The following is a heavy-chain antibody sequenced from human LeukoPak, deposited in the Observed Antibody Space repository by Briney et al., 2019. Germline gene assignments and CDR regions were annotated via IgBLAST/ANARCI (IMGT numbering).Heavy chain of an antibody. V-gene: IGHV3-53*01. CDR3: ATELNDYGGNAYFDY. J-gene: IGHJ4*02. CDR1: GFTVSSNY. CDR2: IYSGGST. D-gene: IGHD4-23*01. Sequence: PGGSLRLPCAASGFTVSSNYMSWVRQAPGKGLEWVSVIYSGGSTYYADSVKGRFTISRDNSKNTLYLQMNSLRAEDTAVYYCATELNDYGGNAYFDYWGQGTLVTVSS.